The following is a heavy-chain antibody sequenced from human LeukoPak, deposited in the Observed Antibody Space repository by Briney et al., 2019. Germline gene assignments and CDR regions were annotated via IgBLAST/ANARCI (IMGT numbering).Heavy chain of an antibody. CDR2: ISGSGGST. Sequence: PGGSLRLSCAASGFTFSSYAMSWVRQAPRKGLEWVSAISGSGGSTYYADSVKGRFTISRDNFKRTLYLEMNSLRAEDTAVYYCAKRYIANTGPIDYWGQGTLVTVSS. V-gene: IGHV3-23*01. CDR1: GFTFSSYA. CDR3: AKRYIANTGPIDY. J-gene: IGHJ4*02. D-gene: IGHD1-1*01.